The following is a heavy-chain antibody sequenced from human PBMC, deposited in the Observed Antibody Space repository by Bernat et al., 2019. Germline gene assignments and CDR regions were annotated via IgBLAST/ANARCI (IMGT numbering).Heavy chain of an antibody. D-gene: IGHD5-18*01. CDR2: ISGSGGST. J-gene: IGHJ4*02. CDR1: GFTFSSYA. CDR3: AAHSGYSYGANFDY. Sequence: VQLVESGGGVVQPGRSLRVSCAASGFTFSSYAMSWVRQAPGKGLEWVSAISGSGGSTYYADSVKGRFTISRDNSKNTLYLQMNSLRAEDTAVYYCAAHSGYSYGANFDYWGQGTLVTVSS. V-gene: IGHV3-23*04.